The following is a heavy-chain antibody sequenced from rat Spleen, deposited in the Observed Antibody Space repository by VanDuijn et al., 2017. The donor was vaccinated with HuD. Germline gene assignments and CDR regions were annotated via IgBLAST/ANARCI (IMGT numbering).Heavy chain of an antibody. CDR3: TRDVYYGSDY. V-gene: IGHV5-7*01. D-gene: IGHD1-6*01. CDR2: ISNDGSST. Sequence: EVQLVESGGGLVQPGRSLKLSCAASGFTFSDYNMAWVRQAPKKGLEWVAIISNDGSSTYYRDSVKGRFTISRDNAKSTLYLQMNSLRSEDTATYYCTRDVYYGSDYWGQGVMVTVSS. CDR1: GFTFSDYN. J-gene: IGHJ2*01.